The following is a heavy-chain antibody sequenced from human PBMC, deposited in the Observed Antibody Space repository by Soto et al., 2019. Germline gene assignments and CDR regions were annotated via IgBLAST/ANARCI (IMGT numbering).Heavy chain of an antibody. CDR1: GYTFTSNG. Sequence: ASVKVSCKTSGYTFTSNGISWVRQAPGQGLEWMGWISAYNGNTNYAQKVQDRVTMTTDTSTTTAYMELRSLRSDDTAVYYCARDRVAAAGPFDYWGQGTLVTVSS. D-gene: IGHD6-13*01. V-gene: IGHV1-18*01. CDR2: ISAYNGNT. CDR3: ARDRVAAAGPFDY. J-gene: IGHJ4*02.